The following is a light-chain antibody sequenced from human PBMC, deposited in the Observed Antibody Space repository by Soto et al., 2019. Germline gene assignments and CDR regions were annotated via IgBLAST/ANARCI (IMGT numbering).Light chain of an antibody. V-gene: IGLV6-57*04. Sequence: NFMLTQPHSVSESPGKTVTISCTRSSGSIASRYVQWYQQRPGSAPTTVIYEDNQRPSGVPDRFAGSIDSSSNSASLTIFGLKTEDEADYYCQYYDGSESWVFGGGTKLTVL. CDR3: QYYDGSESWV. CDR1: SGSIASRY. CDR2: EDN. J-gene: IGLJ3*02.